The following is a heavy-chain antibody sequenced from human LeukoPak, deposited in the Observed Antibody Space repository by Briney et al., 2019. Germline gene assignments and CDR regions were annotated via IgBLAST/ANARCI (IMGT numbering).Heavy chain of an antibody. CDR3: AREPRVFGGVIAPFDY. V-gene: IGHV4-31*03. CDR1: GGSISSGGYY. CDR2: IYYSGST. D-gene: IGHD3-16*02. J-gene: IGHJ4*02. Sequence: SETLSLTCTVSGGSISSGGYYWSWIRQHPGKGLEWIVYIYYSGSTYYNPSLKSRVTISVDTSKNQFSLKLSSVTAADTAVYYCAREPRVFGGVIAPFDYWGQGTLVTVSS.